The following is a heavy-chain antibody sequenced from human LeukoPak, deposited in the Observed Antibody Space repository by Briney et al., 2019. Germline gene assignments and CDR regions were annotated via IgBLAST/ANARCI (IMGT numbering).Heavy chain of an antibody. CDR1: GFTFSSYS. V-gene: IGHV3-48*01. J-gene: IGHJ4*02. CDR2: ITGSSSTI. Sequence: GGSLRLSCAASGFTFSSYSMNWVRQAPGKGLEWVSYITGSSSTIYYADSVRGRFTISRDNAKNSLYLQMNSLRAEDTAVYYCARSTSWYADYWGQGTLVTVSS. CDR3: ARSTSWYADY. D-gene: IGHD6-13*01.